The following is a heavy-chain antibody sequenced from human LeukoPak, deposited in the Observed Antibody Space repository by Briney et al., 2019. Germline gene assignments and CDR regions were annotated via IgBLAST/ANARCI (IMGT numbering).Heavy chain of an antibody. CDR2: ISSSSYI. J-gene: IGHJ4*02. CDR3: ARDSLYYFDY. CDR1: GFTFSSYS. D-gene: IGHD3-10*01. V-gene: IGHV3-21*01. Sequence: GGSLRLSCAASGFTFSSYSMNWVRQAPGKGLEWVSSISSSSYIYYADSVKGRFTISRDNAKNSLYLQMNSPRAEDTAVYYCARDSLYYFDYWGQGTLVTVSS.